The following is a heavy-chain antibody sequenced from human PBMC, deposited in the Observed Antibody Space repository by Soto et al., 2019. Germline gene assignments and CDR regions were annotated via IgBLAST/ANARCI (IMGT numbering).Heavy chain of an antibody. Sequence: PGGSLRLSCDASGFTFSAFAMSWVRQAPGKGLEWVSAISGSGGSTYYADSVKGRFTISRDNSKNTLFLQMNRLRAEDTAVYYCAKLGSDFLNWFDPWGQGTLVTVSS. J-gene: IGHJ5*02. CDR3: AKLGSDFLNWFDP. CDR1: GFTFSAFA. V-gene: IGHV3-23*01. D-gene: IGHD3-16*01. CDR2: ISGSGGST.